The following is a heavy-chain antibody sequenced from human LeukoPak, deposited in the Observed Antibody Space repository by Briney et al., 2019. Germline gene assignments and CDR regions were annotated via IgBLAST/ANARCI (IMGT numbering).Heavy chain of an antibody. V-gene: IGHV1-69*10. CDR2: TIPILETT. CDR3: AASGSTGLGNYYYMDV. J-gene: IGHJ6*03. CDR1: GGTFSGYA. D-gene: IGHD1-14*01. Sequence: SVKVSCKASGGTFSGYAISWVRQAPGQGLEWMGGTIPILETTTYAQKFQGRVTITADKSTSTAYMELSSLRSEDTAVYYCAASGSTGLGNYYYMDVWGKGTTVTVSS.